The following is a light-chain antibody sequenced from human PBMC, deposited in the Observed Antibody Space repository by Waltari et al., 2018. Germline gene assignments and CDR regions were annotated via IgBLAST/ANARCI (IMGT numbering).Light chain of an antibody. CDR3: QTGGHGTWV. Sequence: QLVLTQSPSASASLGASVKLTCTLSSGHSSNVIAWLQQQPEKGPRYWMRVNSDGSPSRGDGIPDRFSAAGAGAERYLTISSLQSEDEAEYYCQTGGHGTWVFGGGTKLTVL. CDR2: VNSDGSP. J-gene: IGLJ3*02. V-gene: IGLV4-69*01. CDR1: SGHSSNV.